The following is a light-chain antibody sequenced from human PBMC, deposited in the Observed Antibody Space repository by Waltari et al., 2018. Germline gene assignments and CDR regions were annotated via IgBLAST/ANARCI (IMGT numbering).Light chain of an antibody. J-gene: IGLJ6*01. CDR1: SSDAGGYNY. CDR2: DVN. Sequence: QSALTQPRSVSGSPGQSVTISCTGTSSDAGGYNYVSWYQQHPGKAPKLMIYDVNKRPSGVPDRFSASKSGNTASLTISGLQAEDESDYYCCSYAGSLWLFGSGTKVTVL. V-gene: IGLV2-11*01. CDR3: CSYAGSLWL.